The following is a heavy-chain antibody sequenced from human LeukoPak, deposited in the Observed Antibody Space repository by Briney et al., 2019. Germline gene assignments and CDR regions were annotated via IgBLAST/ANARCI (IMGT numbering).Heavy chain of an antibody. Sequence: GGSLRLSCAASGFTFSSYAMHWVRQAPGKGLEWVSGISASGDSTYYADSVKGRFIISSDNSKNTLYLQMNSLRAEDTAVYFCAKANYYDSSGYSNFDYWGQGTLVTVSS. D-gene: IGHD3-22*01. V-gene: IGHV3-23*01. CDR2: ISASGDST. J-gene: IGHJ4*02. CDR1: GFTFSSYA. CDR3: AKANYYDSSGYSNFDY.